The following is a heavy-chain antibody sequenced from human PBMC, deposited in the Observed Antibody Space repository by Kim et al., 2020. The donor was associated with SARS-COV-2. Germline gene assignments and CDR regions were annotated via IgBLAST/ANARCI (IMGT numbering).Heavy chain of an antibody. V-gene: IGHV3-74*01. CDR3: SRGGVDF. D-gene: IGHD3-10*01. CDR1: GFTFSDSW. Sequence: GGSLRLSCAASGFTFSDSWMDWVRQTAGGGLLWVARINSDGTSTYYPDSVKGRFAISRDNSKNTLYLQMNSLRTEDTAVYYCSRGGVDFWGKGNLVTVS. CDR2: INSDGTST. J-gene: IGHJ4*02.